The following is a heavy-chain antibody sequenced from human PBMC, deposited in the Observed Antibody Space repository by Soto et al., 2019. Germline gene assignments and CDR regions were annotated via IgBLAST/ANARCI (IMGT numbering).Heavy chain of an antibody. J-gene: IGHJ4*02. CDR1: GFTFSSYG. CDR3: AKNPESYAWGLEGYCDY. V-gene: IGHV3-30*18. CDR2: ISYDGSDK. D-gene: IGHD3-16*01. Sequence: QVQLVESGGGVVQPGRSLRVSCADSGFTFSSYGMNWVRQAPGKGLEWVAIISYDGSDKYYADSVKGRFTISRDNSKNTLYLQMNSLRGEDTAVYYCAKNPESYAWGLEGYCDYWGQGTQVTVSS.